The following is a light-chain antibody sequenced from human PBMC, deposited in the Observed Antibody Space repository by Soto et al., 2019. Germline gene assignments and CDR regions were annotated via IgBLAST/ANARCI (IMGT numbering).Light chain of an antibody. J-gene: IGLJ3*02. Sequence: SSELTQPPSVSVSPGQTARITCSGDALPKQYAYWYQQKPGQAPVLVIYKDSERPSGIPERFSGSSSGTTVTLTISGVQAEDEAGYYCQSADSSGTYRGVFGGGTKVTVL. CDR2: KDS. CDR3: QSADSSGTYRGV. CDR1: ALPKQY. V-gene: IGLV3-25*03.